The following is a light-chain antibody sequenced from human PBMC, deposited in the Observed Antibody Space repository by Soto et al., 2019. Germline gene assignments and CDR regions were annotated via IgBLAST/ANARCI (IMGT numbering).Light chain of an antibody. Sequence: QSALPQPASVSGSPGQSITLSCTGTSSDIGAYHFVSWYQQHPGTAPNLMLYDVHIRPSGVSNRFSGSNSGNTASLTISGLQAEDEADYYYTSWTTSTTMIFGGGTKLTVL. CDR2: DVH. CDR1: SSDIGAYHF. J-gene: IGLJ2*01. CDR3: TSWTTSTTMI. V-gene: IGLV2-14*03.